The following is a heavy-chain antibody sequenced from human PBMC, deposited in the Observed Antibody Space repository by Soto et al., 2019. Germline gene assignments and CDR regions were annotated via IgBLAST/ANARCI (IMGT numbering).Heavy chain of an antibody. CDR2: IYYSGST. J-gene: IGHJ4*02. CDR3: ARDHQSGYALRVFDY. V-gene: IGHV4-31*03. CDR1: GGSISSGGYY. D-gene: IGHD5-12*01. Sequence: LTCTVSGGSISSGGYYWSWIRQHPGKGLEWIGYIYYSGSTYYNPSLKSRVTISVDTSKNQFSLKLSSVTAADTAVYYCARDHQSGYALRVFDYWGQGTLVTVSS.